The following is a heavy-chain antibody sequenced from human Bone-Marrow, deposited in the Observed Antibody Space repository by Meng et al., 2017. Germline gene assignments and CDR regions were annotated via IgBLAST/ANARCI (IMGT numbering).Heavy chain of an antibody. J-gene: IGHJ6*02. CDR2: ISGSGGST. Sequence: GESLKISCAASGFTFSSYAMSWVRQAPGKGLEWVSAISGSGGSTYYADSVKGRFTISRDNSKNTLYLQMNSLRAEDTAVYYCARELAAAGILGVYYYYGMDVWGQGTMVTVSS. CDR1: GFTFSSYA. CDR3: ARELAAAGILGVYYYYGMDV. D-gene: IGHD6-13*01. V-gene: IGHV3-23*01.